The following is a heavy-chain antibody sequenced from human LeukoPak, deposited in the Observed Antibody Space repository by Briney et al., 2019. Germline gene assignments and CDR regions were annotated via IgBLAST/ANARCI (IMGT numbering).Heavy chain of an antibody. D-gene: IGHD5-24*01. V-gene: IGHV3-33*08. CDR3: ARESGYNPEPVAFDI. CDR1: GFTFSSYA. J-gene: IGHJ3*02. Sequence: TGGSLRLSCAASGFTFSSYAMHWVRQAPGEGLEWVTVIRYDGGEEYYADSVRGRFTISRDNSKNTVYLQMNNLRAEDTALYYCARESGYNPEPVAFDIWGQGTTVTVSS. CDR2: IRYDGGEE.